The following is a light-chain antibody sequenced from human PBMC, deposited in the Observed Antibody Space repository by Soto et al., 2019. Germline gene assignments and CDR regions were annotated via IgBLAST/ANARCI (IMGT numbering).Light chain of an antibody. CDR3: MQALRTPIA. Sequence: DIVMTQFPLSLPVTPGEPASISCRSNQSLLHSIGYNYLDWYLQKPGQSPQLLIYLGSNRASGVPDRFSGSGSGTDFTLKISRVEAEDVGVYYCMQALRTPIAFGQGTRLDIK. CDR1: QSLLHSIGYNY. CDR2: LGS. V-gene: IGKV2-28*01. J-gene: IGKJ5*01.